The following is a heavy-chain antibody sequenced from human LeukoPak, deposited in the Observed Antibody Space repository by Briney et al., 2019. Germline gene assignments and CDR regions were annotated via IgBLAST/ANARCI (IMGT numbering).Heavy chain of an antibody. D-gene: IGHD6-13*01. V-gene: IGHV3-48*02. CDR2: ISGSSNTI. J-gene: IGHJ3*02. Sequence: GGSLRLSCAASGFTFSSYSMNWVRQAPGKGLEWVSYISGSSNTIYHAGSVKGRFTISRDNAKNSLYLQMNNLRDEDTAVYYCALNSSSYRGDAFDIWGQGTMVTVSS. CDR3: ALNSSSYRGDAFDI. CDR1: GFTFSSYS.